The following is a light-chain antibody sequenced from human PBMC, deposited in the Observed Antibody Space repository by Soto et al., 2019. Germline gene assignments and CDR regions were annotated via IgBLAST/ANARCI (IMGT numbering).Light chain of an antibody. CDR2: DVS. V-gene: IGLV2-14*01. CDR3: SSYTTSNTRQIV. J-gene: IGLJ1*01. Sequence: QSVLTKPASVYGSPGQSITISCTGTSSDVGGYNYVSWYQQHPGKAPKFMIYDVSNRPSGVSNRFSGSKSGNTASLTISGLQAEDEADYYCSSYTTSNTRQIVFGTGTKVTVL. CDR1: SSDVGGYNY.